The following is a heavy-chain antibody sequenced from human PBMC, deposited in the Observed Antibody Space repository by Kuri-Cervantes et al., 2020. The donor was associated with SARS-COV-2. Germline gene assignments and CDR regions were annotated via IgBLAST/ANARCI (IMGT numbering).Heavy chain of an antibody. J-gene: IGHJ4*02. Sequence: SVKVSCKASGGTFSSYAISWVRQAPGQGLEWMGGIIPIFGTANYAQKFQGRVTITADTSTSTAYMELRSLRSDDTAVYYCARGWDWGTLYFGYWGQGTLVTVSS. CDR2: IIPIFGTA. CDR1: GGTFSSYA. D-gene: IGHD3/OR15-3a*01. V-gene: IGHV1-69*06. CDR3: ARGWDWGTLYFGY.